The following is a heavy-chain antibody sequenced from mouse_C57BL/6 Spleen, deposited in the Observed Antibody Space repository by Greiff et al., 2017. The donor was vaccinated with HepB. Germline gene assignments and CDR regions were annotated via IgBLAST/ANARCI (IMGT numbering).Heavy chain of an antibody. CDR1: GFSLTSYG. J-gene: IGHJ3*01. CDR3: AKGADGYLRGFAY. Sequence: VHLVESGPGLVAPSQSLSITCTVSGFSLTSYGVSWVRQPPGKGLEWLGVICGDGSTNYHSAPISRLSISKDNSKIKVFLKLNSLQTDDTATYYCAKGADGYLRGFAYWGQGTLVTVSA. CDR2: ICGDGST. V-gene: IGHV2-3*01. D-gene: IGHD2-3*01.